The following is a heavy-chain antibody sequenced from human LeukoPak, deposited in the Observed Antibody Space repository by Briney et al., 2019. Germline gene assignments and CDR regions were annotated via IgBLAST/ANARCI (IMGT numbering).Heavy chain of an antibody. D-gene: IGHD6-13*01. CDR3: ARGPQQIIAAAGHSVFDY. J-gene: IGHJ4*02. CDR2: IYYSGST. Sequence: NPSETLSLTCTVSGGSISSYYWSWVRQPPGKGLEWIGYIYYSGSTNYNPSLRSRVTISLDTSKNQFSLKLSSVTAADTAVYYCARGPQQIIAAAGHSVFDYWGQGTLVTVSS. V-gene: IGHV4-59*01. CDR1: GGSISSYY.